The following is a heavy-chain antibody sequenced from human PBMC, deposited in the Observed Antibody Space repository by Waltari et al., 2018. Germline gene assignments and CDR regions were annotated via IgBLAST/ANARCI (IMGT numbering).Heavy chain of an antibody. CDR2: IKTDGRNT. D-gene: IGHD3-10*01. J-gene: IGHJ6*03. CDR3: VRDNYGSGSYYNPSYYFFYMDV. Sequence: EVQLVESGGGLVQPGGSLRLSCAASGFTFSNYWMHWVRQTPGKGLVWVSVIKTDGRNTNYADSGKGRFTISRDNTKSTVYLQMNSLRAEDTAVYYCVRDNYGSGSYYNPSYYFFYMDVWGKGATVTVSS. V-gene: IGHV3-74*01. CDR1: GFTFSNYW.